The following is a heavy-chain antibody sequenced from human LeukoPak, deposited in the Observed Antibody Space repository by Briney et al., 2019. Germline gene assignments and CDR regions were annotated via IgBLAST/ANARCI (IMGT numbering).Heavy chain of an antibody. CDR2: ISGSGGST. D-gene: IGHD3-10*01. CDR3: ARDRFMVRGVMVGTFDL. J-gene: IGHJ3*01. Sequence: QPGGSLRLSCAASGFTFSSYAMSWVRQAPGKGLEWVSAISGSGGSTYYADSVKGRFTISRDNSKNMMYLQMNSLRAEDTAVYYCARDRFMVRGVMVGTFDLWGQGTMVTVSS. V-gene: IGHV3-23*01. CDR1: GFTFSSYA.